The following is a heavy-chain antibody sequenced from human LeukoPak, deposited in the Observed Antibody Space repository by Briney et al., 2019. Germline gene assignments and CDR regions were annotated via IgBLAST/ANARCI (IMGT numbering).Heavy chain of an antibody. J-gene: IGHJ4*03. CDR3: ARLIGSGCFDC. D-gene: IGHD2-21*01. CDR1: GFTFSSYW. V-gene: IGHV3-7*01. Sequence: GGSLRLSCAASGFTFSSYWMSWVRQAPGKGLEWVANIKQDGSEKYYVDSVKGRFTVSRDNAKNSLYLQMNSLRVGDTAVYYYARLIGSGCFDCWGQGTQVTVSS. CDR2: IKQDGSEK.